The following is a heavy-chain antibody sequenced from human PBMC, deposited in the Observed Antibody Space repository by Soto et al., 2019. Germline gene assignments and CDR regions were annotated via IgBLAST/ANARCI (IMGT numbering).Heavy chain of an antibody. CDR3: ARMRSSPGDYNYYGMDV. V-gene: IGHV5-10-1*01. J-gene: IGHJ6*02. CDR1: GYSFTSYW. D-gene: IGHD6-13*01. CDR2: IDPSDSYT. Sequence: PGESLKISCKGSGYSFTSYWISWVRQMPGKGLEWMGRIDPSDSYTNYSPSFQGHVTISADKSIGTAYLQWSSLKASDTAMYYCARMRSSPGDYNYYGMDVWGQGTTVTVSS.